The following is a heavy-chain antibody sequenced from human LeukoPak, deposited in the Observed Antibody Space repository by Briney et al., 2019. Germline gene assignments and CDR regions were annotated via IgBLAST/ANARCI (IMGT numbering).Heavy chain of an antibody. CDR2: INNDGSWI. Sequence: GGSLRLTCAASGFTFSPSWMHWVRHAPGKGLEWVSRINNDGSWINYADSVKGRFTVSRDNAKNTLNLQMNSLRVEDTAVYYCAIDPNWGTHSWGQGVLVTVSS. D-gene: IGHD7-27*01. CDR1: GFTFSPSW. J-gene: IGHJ4*02. CDR3: AIDPNWGTHS. V-gene: IGHV3-74*01.